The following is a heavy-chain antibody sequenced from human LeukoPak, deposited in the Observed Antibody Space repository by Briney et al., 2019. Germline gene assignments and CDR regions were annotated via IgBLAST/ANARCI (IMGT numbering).Heavy chain of an antibody. CDR3: ARRAGAYSHPYDY. CDR1: GFTVSSNS. Sequence: GGSLRLSCTVSGFTVSSNSMSWVRQAPGKGLEWVSFIYSDNTHYSDSVKGRFTISRDNSKNTLYLQKNSLRAEDTAVYYCARRAGAYSHPYDYWGQGTLVTVSS. CDR2: IYSDNT. D-gene: IGHD4/OR15-4a*01. J-gene: IGHJ4*02. V-gene: IGHV3-53*01.